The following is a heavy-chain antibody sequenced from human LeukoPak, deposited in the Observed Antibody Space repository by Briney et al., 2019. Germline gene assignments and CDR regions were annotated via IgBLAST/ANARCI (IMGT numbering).Heavy chain of an antibody. CDR1: GYTFFTYW. Sequence: GESLKISCKGSGYTFFTYWIGWVRQMPGKGLEWMGIIYPGDSDTRYSPSFQGQVAISVDKSIRTAYLQWSSLKASDIAMYYCARLPYCGGDCYPNWFDTWGQGTLVTVSS. V-gene: IGHV5-51*01. J-gene: IGHJ5*02. CDR2: IYPGDSDT. D-gene: IGHD2-21*02. CDR3: ARLPYCGGDCYPNWFDT.